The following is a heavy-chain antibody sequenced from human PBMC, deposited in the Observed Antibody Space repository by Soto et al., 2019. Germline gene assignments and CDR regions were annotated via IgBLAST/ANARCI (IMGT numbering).Heavy chain of an antibody. J-gene: IGHJ4*02. D-gene: IGHD6-19*01. CDR1: GFTFSSYW. Sequence: EVQLVESGGGVVQPGGSLRLSCAASGFTFSSYWMPWVRQVPGKGPVCVSRINGDGITTHHADSVKGRFTISRDNAKNTLYLQMNSLRAEDTAVYYCARRIAVAVLYDQWGQGTLVTVSS. V-gene: IGHV3-74*01. CDR2: INGDGITT. CDR3: ARRIAVAVLYDQ.